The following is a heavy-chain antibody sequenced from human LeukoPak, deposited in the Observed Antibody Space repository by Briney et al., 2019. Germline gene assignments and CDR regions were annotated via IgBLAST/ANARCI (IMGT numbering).Heavy chain of an antibody. Sequence: GGSLRLSCAASGFTFSGSAIHWVRQASGKGLEWVGRIRNKGHSHATAYAASVEGRFTISRDDSTNTAFLQMNSLKTEDTAVYYCTSMSGAIVGYWGQGTLVTVSS. V-gene: IGHV3-73*01. CDR1: GFTFSGSA. J-gene: IGHJ4*02. CDR2: IRNKGHSHAT. D-gene: IGHD6-25*01. CDR3: TSMSGAIVGY.